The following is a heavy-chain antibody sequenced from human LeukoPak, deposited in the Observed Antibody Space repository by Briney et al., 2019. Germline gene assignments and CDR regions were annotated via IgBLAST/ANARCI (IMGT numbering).Heavy chain of an antibody. V-gene: IGHV3-53*01. J-gene: IGHJ4*02. CDR1: GFTVITND. D-gene: IGHD1-14*01. Sequence: GGSLRLSCAASGFTVITNDMTWVRQAPGKGLEWVSVLYSGGNTKYADSVQGRFTITRDNSKNTLYLEMNSLSPDDTAVYYCARGVEPLAANTLAYWGQGTLVTVSS. CDR3: ARGVEPLAANTLAY. CDR2: LYSGGNT.